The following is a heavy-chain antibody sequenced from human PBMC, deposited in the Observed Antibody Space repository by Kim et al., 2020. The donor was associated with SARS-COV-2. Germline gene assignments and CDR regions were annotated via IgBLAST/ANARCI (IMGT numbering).Heavy chain of an antibody. V-gene: IGHV5-51*01. J-gene: IGHJ4*02. CDR2: IYPGDSDT. D-gene: IGHD5-12*01. CDR1: GYSFTSYW. Sequence: GESLKISCKGSGYSFTSYWIGWVRQMPGKGLEWMGIIYPGDSDTRYSPSFQGQVTISADKSISTAYLQWSSLKASDTAMYDCARHVVSGGSGYDGLGYWGQGTLVTVSS. CDR3: ARHVVSGGSGYDGLGY.